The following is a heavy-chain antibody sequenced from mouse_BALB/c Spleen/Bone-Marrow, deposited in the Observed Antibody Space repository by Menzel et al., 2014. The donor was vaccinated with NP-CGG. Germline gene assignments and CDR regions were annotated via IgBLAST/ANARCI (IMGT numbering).Heavy chain of an antibody. D-gene: IGHD2-1*01. Sequence: VQLQQSGAELVRPGASVRLSCKASGYTFTSYWINWVKQRPGQGLEWIGNIYPSNNYTNYNQKFKDKATLTVDKSSSTAYMQLSSPTSEDSAVYYCTGGNYPYYFDYWGQGATLTGSS. CDR3: TGGNYPYYFDY. CDR1: GYTFTSYW. V-gene: IGHV1-69*02. CDR2: IYPSNNYT. J-gene: IGHJ2*01.